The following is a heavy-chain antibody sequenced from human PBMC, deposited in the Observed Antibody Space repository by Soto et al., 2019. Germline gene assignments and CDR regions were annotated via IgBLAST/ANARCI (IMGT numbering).Heavy chain of an antibody. CDR1: GFTFSSYS. D-gene: IGHD2-15*01. J-gene: IGHJ4*02. CDR2: ISSSSSYI. CDR3: ARLDAGYCSGGSCYPDY. Sequence: EVQLVESGGGLVKPGGSLRLSCAASGFTFSSYSMNWVRQAPGKGLEWVSSISSSSSYIYYADSVKGRFTISRDNAKNSLYLQMNSLRAEDTAVYYCARLDAGYCSGGSCYPDYWGQGTLVTVSS. V-gene: IGHV3-21*01.